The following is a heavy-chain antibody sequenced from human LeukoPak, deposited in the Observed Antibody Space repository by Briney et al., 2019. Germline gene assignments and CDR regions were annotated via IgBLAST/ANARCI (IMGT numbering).Heavy chain of an antibody. J-gene: IGHJ5*02. Sequence: PSETLSLTCAVYGGSFSGYYWSWIRQPPGKGLEWIGEINHSGSTNYNPSLKSRVTISVDTSKNQFPLKLSSVTAADTAVYYCAREKIGYYDGSGRGWFDPWGQGTLVTVSS. V-gene: IGHV4-34*01. CDR1: GGSFSGYY. CDR2: INHSGST. D-gene: IGHD3-22*01. CDR3: AREKIGYYDGSGRGWFDP.